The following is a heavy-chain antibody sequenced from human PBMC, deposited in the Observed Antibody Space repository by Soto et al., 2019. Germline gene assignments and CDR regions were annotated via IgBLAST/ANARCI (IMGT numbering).Heavy chain of an antibody. Sequence: SETLSLTCTVSGGSISSSNYYWGWIRQPPGKGLEWIGSIYYSGYTYYNPSLKSRVTISVDSSKSQFSLKLNSVTAADTAVYYCARGPDGDKVDYWGQGTLVTVSS. CDR1: GGSISSSNYY. V-gene: IGHV4-39*01. D-gene: IGHD3-3*01. CDR3: ARGPDGDKVDY. CDR2: IYYSGYT. J-gene: IGHJ4*02.